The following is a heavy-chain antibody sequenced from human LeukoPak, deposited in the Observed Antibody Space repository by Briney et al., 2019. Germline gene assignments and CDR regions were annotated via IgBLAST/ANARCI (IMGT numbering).Heavy chain of an antibody. CDR3: ARGPSHGCHDY. Sequence: ASVKVSCKVSGYSFTDIFIHWVRQAPGQGLEWMGWIDPNSGGTNYAQKFQGRVTMTRDTSISTTYMELSRLRSDDTAVYYCARGPSHGCHDYWGQGTLVTVSS. CDR2: IDPNSGGT. CDR1: GYSFTDIF. J-gene: IGHJ4*02. V-gene: IGHV1-2*02.